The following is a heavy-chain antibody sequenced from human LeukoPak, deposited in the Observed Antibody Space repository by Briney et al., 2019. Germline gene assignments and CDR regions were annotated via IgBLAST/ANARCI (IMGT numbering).Heavy chain of an antibody. CDR1: GYTLTELS. V-gene: IGHV3-21*01. Sequence: ASVKVSCKVSGYTLTELSTHWVRQAPGKGLEWVSSISISSSYIYYADSVKGRFTISRDNAKNSLYLQMNSLRAEDTAVYYCAREGDDSSGSYYFDYWGQGTLVAVSS. J-gene: IGHJ4*02. CDR3: AREGDDSSGSYYFDY. CDR2: ISISSSYI. D-gene: IGHD3-22*01.